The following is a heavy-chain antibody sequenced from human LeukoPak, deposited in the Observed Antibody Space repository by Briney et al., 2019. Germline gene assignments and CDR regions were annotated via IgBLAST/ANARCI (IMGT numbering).Heavy chain of an antibody. J-gene: IGHJ4*02. CDR3: ARSSANWPFDY. CDR2: IRNKANSYTT. D-gene: IGHD1-1*01. V-gene: IGHV3-72*01. Sequence: GSLRLSCAASGFTFSDHYMGWVRQAPGKGLEWVVRIRNKANSYTTEYAASVKGRFTISRDDSKNSLYLQMNSLKTEDTAVYYCARSSANWPFDYWGQGTLVTVSS. CDR1: GFTFSDHY.